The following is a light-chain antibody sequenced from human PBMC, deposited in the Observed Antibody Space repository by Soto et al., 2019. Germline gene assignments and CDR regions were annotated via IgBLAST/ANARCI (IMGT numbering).Light chain of an antibody. CDR1: QAVGGTY. J-gene: IGKJ5*01. Sequence: EIVLTQSPGTLSLSPGERASLSCRASQAVGGTYLAWYQHKPGQAPRLLIYGASNRAAGIPDRFGGSGSGTDFTLTISRPEPEDFAVYYCQQYGSSPQITFGQGTRLEIK. CDR3: QQYGSSPQIT. V-gene: IGKV3-20*01. CDR2: GAS.